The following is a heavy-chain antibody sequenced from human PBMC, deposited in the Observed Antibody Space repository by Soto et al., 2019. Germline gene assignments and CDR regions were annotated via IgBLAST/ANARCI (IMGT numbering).Heavy chain of an antibody. CDR1: GSTFTSYG. CDR2: ISAYNGNT. Sequence: GASVKVSCKASGSTFTSYGISWVRQAPGQGLEWMGWISAYNGNTNYAQKLQGRVTMPTDTSTSTAYMELRSLRSDDTAVYYCARGPEDIVVVPAAITAFDIWGQGTMVTVS. J-gene: IGHJ3*02. V-gene: IGHV1-18*01. D-gene: IGHD2-2*02. CDR3: ARGPEDIVVVPAAITAFDI.